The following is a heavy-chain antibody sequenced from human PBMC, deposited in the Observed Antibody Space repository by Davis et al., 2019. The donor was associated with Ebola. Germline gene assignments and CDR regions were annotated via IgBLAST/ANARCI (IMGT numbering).Heavy chain of an antibody. CDR3: ARLTTVVKGYYFDY. J-gene: IGHJ4*02. Sequence: LRLSCTVSGGSISSYYWSWIRQPAGKGLEWIGRIYTSGSTNYNPSLKSRVTMSVDTSKNQFSLKLSSVTAADTAVYYCARLTTVVKGYYFDYWGQGTLVTVSS. CDR2: IYTSGST. CDR1: GGSISSYY. V-gene: IGHV4-4*07. D-gene: IGHD4-23*01.